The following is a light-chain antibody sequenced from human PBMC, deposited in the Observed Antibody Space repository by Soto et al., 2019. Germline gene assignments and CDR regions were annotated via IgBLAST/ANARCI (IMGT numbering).Light chain of an antibody. CDR3: QSYDDASLWV. V-gene: IGLV6-57*03. CDR2: EDS. J-gene: IGLJ3*02. Sequence: NFMLTQARSVSESPGKTVTISCTRSSGNIAANYVHWYQHRPGSAPTTVIYEDSQRPSGVPDRFSGSIDSSSNSASLTISGLKTEDEADCYCQSYDDASLWVFGGGTKLTVL. CDR1: SGNIAANY.